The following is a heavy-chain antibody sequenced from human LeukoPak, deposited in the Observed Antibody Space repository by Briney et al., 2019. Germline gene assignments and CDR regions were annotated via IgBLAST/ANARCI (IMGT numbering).Heavy chain of an antibody. J-gene: IGHJ4*02. CDR2: IYTGGTT. V-gene: IGHV3-66*01. CDR3: ASGRFGELQFDF. Sequence: GGSLRLSCAASGFTFRSYSMNWVRQAPGKGLEWASVIYTGGTTYYADSVKGRFTISRDNSENTLYLQMNSLRVEDTAVYYCASGRFGELQFDFWGQGTLVTVSS. CDR1: GFTFRSYS. D-gene: IGHD3-10*01.